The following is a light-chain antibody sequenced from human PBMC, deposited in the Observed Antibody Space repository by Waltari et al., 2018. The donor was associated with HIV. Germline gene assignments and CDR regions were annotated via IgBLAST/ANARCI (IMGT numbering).Light chain of an antibody. J-gene: IGKJ1*01. Sequence: DIQMTQSPSTLSASVGDRVTITCWASQSISSWLAWYQQKAGRAPKLLIYKASNLETGVPSRFSGTGSGTEFTLTITSVQPDDFGTYYCQQYDTYYRTFGQGTKVEI. CDR1: QSISSW. V-gene: IGKV1-5*03. CDR2: KAS. CDR3: QQYDTYYRT.